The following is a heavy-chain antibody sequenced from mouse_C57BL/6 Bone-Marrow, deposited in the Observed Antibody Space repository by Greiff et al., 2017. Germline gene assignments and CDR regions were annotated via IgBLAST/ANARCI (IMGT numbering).Heavy chain of an antibody. CDR1: GFTFSDYG. J-gene: IGHJ3*01. CDR2: ISSGSSTI. CDR3: ARGAGQAWFAY. D-gene: IGHD6-1*01. V-gene: IGHV5-17*01. Sequence: EVQGVESGGGLVKPGGSLKLSCAASGFTFSDYGMHWVRQAPEKGLEWVAYISSGSSTIYYADTVKGRFTISRENAKNTLFLQMTSLRSEDTAMYYCARGAGQAWFAYWGQGTLVTVSA.